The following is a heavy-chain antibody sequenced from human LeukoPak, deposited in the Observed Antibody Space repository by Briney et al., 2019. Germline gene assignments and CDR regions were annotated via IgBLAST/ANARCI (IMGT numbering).Heavy chain of an antibody. CDR1: GFTFTNYA. Sequence: GGSLRLSCAASGFTFTNYAMNWVRQAPGKGLEWISYISRTGNSIYYADSVKGRFTISRDSAKNSLYLQMNSLRAEDTAVYYCARGPYSSNWYVDYWGQGTLVTVAS. CDR2: ISRTGNSI. V-gene: IGHV3-48*03. J-gene: IGHJ4*02. D-gene: IGHD6-13*01. CDR3: ARGPYSSNWYVDY.